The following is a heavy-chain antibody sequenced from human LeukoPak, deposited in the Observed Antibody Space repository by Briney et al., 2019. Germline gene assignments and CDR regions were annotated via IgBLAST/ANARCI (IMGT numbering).Heavy chain of an antibody. V-gene: IGHV3-74*01. J-gene: IGHJ4*02. CDR3: ARVVAATLPDY. Sequence: GGSLRLSCAASGFTFSSYWMHWVRQAPGKGLVWVSRINSDGSSTSYADSVKGRFTISRDNAKNTLYLQMNSPRAEDTAVYYCARVVAATLPDYWGQGTLVTVSS. CDR2: INSDGSST. CDR1: GFTFSSYW. D-gene: IGHD2-15*01.